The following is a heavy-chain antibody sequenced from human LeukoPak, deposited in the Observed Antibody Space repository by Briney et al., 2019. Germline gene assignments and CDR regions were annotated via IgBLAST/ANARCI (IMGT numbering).Heavy chain of an antibody. CDR2: ISAYNGNT. CDR3: ARDGRPFLGYYYDSSGYYYYFDY. D-gene: IGHD3-22*01. J-gene: IGHJ4*02. CDR1: GYTFTSYG. Sequence: ASVKVSCKASGYTFTSYGISWVRQAPGQVLEWMGWISAYNGNTNYAQKLQGRVTMTTDTSTSTAYMELRSLRSDDTAVYYCARDGRPFLGYYYDSSGYYYYFDYWGQGTLVTVSS. V-gene: IGHV1-18*01.